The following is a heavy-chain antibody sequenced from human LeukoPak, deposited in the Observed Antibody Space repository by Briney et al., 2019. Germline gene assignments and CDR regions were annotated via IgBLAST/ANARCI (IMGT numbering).Heavy chain of an antibody. V-gene: IGHV4-59*12. CDR3: AAAAPKYYFDY. Sequence: SETLSLTCTVSGGSISSYYWSWIRQPPGKGLEWIGYIYYSGSTNYNPSLKSRVTISVDTSKNQFSLKLSSVTAADTAVYYCAAAAPKYYFDYWGQGTLVTVSS. J-gene: IGHJ4*02. D-gene: IGHD6-13*01. CDR2: IYYSGST. CDR1: GGSISSYY.